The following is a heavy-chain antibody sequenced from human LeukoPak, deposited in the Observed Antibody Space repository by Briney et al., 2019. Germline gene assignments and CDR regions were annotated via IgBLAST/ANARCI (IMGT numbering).Heavy chain of an antibody. CDR2: IYYSRST. CDR3: ARDRRDYSNYDY. J-gene: IGHJ4*02. D-gene: IGHD4-11*01. V-gene: IGHV4-30-4*01. Sequence: PSETLSLTCIVSGGSISSGDYYWRWLRQPPGRGLEWIGYIYYSRSTYYNQSLKSRVTISVDTSKNEFSLKLSSVTAADTAVYYCARDRRDYSNYDYWGQGTLVTVSS. CDR1: GGSISSGDYY.